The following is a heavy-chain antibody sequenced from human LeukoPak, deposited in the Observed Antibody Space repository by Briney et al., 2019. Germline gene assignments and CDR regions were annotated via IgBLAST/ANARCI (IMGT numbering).Heavy chain of an antibody. V-gene: IGHV3-7*01. CDR1: GGTFSSYA. Sequence: ASVKVSCKASGGTFSSYAISWVRQAPGKGLEWVANIKQDGSEKYYVDSVKGRFTISRDNAKNSLYLQMNSLRAEDTAVYYCARRKTIFGVVHGIDYWGQGTMVTVSS. CDR2: IKQDGSEK. CDR3: ARRKTIFGVVHGIDY. J-gene: IGHJ3*01. D-gene: IGHD3-3*01.